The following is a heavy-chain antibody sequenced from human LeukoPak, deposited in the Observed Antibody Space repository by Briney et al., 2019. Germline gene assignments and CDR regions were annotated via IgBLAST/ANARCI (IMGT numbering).Heavy chain of an antibody. D-gene: IGHD4-17*01. CDR2: IYYSGST. CDR1: GVSITNSSYY. Sequence: SETLSLTCSVSGVSITNSSYYWGWIRQPPGKGLEWIGSIYYSGSTYYNPSLKSRVTISVDTSKSQFSLKLSSVTAADTAIYYCASRGPSGDFLWGQGTLVTVSS. CDR3: ASRGPSGDFL. J-gene: IGHJ4*02. V-gene: IGHV4-39*01.